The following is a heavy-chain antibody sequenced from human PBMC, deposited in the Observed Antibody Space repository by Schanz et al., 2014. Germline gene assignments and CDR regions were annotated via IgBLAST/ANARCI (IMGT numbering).Heavy chain of an antibody. Sequence: QVQLVQSGSEAKKPGDSVKVSCETSGYSFTKYGINWVRQAPGQGLEWMGWIGPYNGHTEYGKKFQGRFTMTTDTATTAAYLELRKLTSDDTAVIDCERGLHDAVETSFRSYDAFDIWGQGTKVTVSP. V-gene: IGHV1-18*01. CDR1: GYSFTKYG. CDR3: ERGLHDAVETSFRSYDAFDI. D-gene: IGHD3-16*02. CDR2: IGPYNGHT. J-gene: IGHJ3*02.